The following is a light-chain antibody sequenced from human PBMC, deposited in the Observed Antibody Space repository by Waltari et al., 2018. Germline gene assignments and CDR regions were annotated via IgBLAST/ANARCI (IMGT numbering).Light chain of an antibody. CDR2: SNN. V-gene: IGLV1-44*01. CDR3: ATWDDSLNGYV. J-gene: IGLJ1*01. Sequence: QSVLTQPPSASGTPGQRSTIYCFGSRSNIGRTTVNWYQQFPGTAPKLLIYSNNLRPSGVPDRFFGSRSGTSASLAISGLQSEDEADYYCATWDDSLNGYVFGTGTNVTVL. CDR1: RSNIGRTT.